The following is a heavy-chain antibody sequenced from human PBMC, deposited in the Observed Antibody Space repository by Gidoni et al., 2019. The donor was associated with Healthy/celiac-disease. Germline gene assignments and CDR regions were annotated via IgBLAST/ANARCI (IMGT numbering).Heavy chain of an antibody. CDR3: AKDYYDSSGESL. CDR1: GFTFSSYG. CDR2: ISYDGSNK. Sequence: QLVYSAGCGIEPWRSLRLSCAAPGFTFSSYGMHCVRQAPGKGLAWVAVISYDGSNKYYADSVKGRFTISRDNSKNTLYLQMNSLRAEDTAVYYCAKDYYDSSGESLWGQGTLVTVSS. V-gene: IGHV3-30*18. D-gene: IGHD3-22*01. J-gene: IGHJ4*02.